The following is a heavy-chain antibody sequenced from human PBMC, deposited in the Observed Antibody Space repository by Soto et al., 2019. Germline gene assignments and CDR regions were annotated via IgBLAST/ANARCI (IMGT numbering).Heavy chain of an antibody. CDR3: AKATPDYIWGSYRSGTGYYMDV. Sequence: GGSLRLSCAASGFTFDDYAMHWVRQAPGKGLEWVSGISWNSGSIGYADSVKGRFTISRDNAKNSLYLQMNSLRAEDTALYYCAKATPDYIWGSYRSGTGYYMDVWGKGTTVTVSS. D-gene: IGHD3-16*02. CDR2: ISWNSGSI. J-gene: IGHJ6*03. CDR1: GFTFDDYA. V-gene: IGHV3-9*01.